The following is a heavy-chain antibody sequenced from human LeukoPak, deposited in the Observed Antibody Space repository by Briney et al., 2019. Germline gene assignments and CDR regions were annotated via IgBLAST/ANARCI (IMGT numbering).Heavy chain of an antibody. Sequence: SETLSLTCTVSGGSISRDYCSWIRQPPGNGLEWMGDIYYNGNTNYNPSLKSRLTISVDTSKDQFSLKLSSVTAADTAVYYCARHTDGGTYPLEHWGQGTLVTVSS. V-gene: IGHV4-59*08. CDR1: GGSISRDY. CDR3: ARHTDGGTYPLEH. D-gene: IGHD1-26*01. CDR2: IYYNGNT. J-gene: IGHJ1*01.